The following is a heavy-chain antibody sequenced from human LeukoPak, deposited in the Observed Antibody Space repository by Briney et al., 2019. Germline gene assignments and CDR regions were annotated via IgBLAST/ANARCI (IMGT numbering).Heavy chain of an antibody. CDR3: ARMYYDDVWGSYRTPYGMDV. V-gene: IGHV4-39*07. Sequence: SETLSLTCAVSGGSISSSTYYWGWIRQPPGKGLEWIGSIYYSGSTYYNPSLKSRVTISVDTSKNHLSLNLSSVTAADTAVYYCARMYYDDVWGSYRTPYGMDVWGQGTTVTVSS. CDR2: IYYSGST. D-gene: IGHD3-16*02. CDR1: GGSISSSTYY. J-gene: IGHJ6*02.